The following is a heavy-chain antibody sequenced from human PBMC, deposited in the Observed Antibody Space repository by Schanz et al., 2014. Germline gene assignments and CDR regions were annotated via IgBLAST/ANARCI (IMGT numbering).Heavy chain of an antibody. D-gene: IGHD5-18*01. V-gene: IGHV3-11*04. J-gene: IGHJ4*02. CDR3: ARGGADSAMAHEY. Sequence: QVQLVESGGGLVKPGGSLRLSCAASGFIFNDYYMNWIRQAPGKGLEWLSYISRDGTTSYYADSVKGRFTISRDNAKNTLYLQMNSLRAEDTAVYYCARGGADSAMAHEYWGRGTLVTVSS. CDR2: ISRDGTTS. CDR1: GFIFNDYY.